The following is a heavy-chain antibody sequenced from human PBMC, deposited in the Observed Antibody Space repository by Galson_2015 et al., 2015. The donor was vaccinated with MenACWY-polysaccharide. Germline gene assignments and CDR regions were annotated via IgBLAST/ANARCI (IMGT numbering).Heavy chain of an antibody. CDR1: GYTFSSHS. D-gene: IGHD3-22*01. J-gene: IGHJ3*02. CDR2: IGTNTGSP. V-gene: IGHV7-4-1*02. CDR3: ARAITMMGVDAFDI. Sequence: SVKVSCKASGYTFSSHSINWMRQAPGQGLEWMGWIGTNTGSPTYAQGFTGHFVFSVDTSVSTAYLQISSLKAEDTAVYYCARAITMMGVDAFDIWGQGTMVTVS.